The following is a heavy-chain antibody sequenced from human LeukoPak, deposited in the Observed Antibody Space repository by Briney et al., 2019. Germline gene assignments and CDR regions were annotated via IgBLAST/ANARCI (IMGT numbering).Heavy chain of an antibody. D-gene: IGHD3-3*01. CDR3: ARGGVSGGFYGSFDY. V-gene: IGHV4-59*01. Sequence: PSETLSLTCTVSGGSISTYYWSWMRQPPGRGLEWIGYIYYSGSTNHNPSLQSRVTISVDTSKNQFSLKLNSVTAADTAVYYCARGGVSGGFYGSFDYWGQGTLVSVSS. CDR2: IYYSGST. CDR1: GGSISTYY. J-gene: IGHJ4*02.